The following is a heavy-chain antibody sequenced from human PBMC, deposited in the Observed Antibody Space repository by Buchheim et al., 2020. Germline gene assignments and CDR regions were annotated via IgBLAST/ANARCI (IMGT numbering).Heavy chain of an antibody. CDR3: AKNSVHGDWPEY. Sequence: EVQLLESGGGLVQPGGSPRLSCAASGFTFTTSPMSWVRQAPGKGLEWVSAISASGSGTSYADSVKGRFTISRDNSMNTLYLQMNSLRVEDTAVYYCAKNSVHGDWPEYWGQGTL. CDR2: ISASGSGT. J-gene: IGHJ4*02. D-gene: IGHD4-17*01. CDR1: GFTFTTSP. V-gene: IGHV3-23*01.